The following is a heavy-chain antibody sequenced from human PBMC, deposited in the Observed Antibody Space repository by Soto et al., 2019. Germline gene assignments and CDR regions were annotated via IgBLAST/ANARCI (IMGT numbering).Heavy chain of an antibody. CDR3: ATANWSHHYFDP. D-gene: IGHD1-1*01. Sequence: SETLSLTCAAYGGSFSGYYCSWPRQPPGKGLEWIGEINHSGSPNYNPSLKSRVTISVDTSKNQFSLKMTSVTAADTAVYYCATANWSHHYFDPWGQGTLVTVSS. V-gene: IGHV4-34*01. CDR2: INHSGSP. CDR1: GGSFSGYY. J-gene: IGHJ5*02.